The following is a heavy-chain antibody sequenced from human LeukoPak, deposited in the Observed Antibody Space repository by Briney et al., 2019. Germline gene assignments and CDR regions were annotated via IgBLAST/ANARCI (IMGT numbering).Heavy chain of an antibody. D-gene: IGHD5-12*01. CDR3: ARYQQTGYESDY. CDR1: GFTFSSYW. V-gene: IGHV3-74*01. J-gene: IGHJ4*02. CDR2: INSDGSIT. Sequence: GGSLRLSCAASGFTFSSYWMHWVRQAPGKGLVWVSRINSDGSITSYADSVKGRFTISRDNAKSTLYLQMNSLRAEDTAVYYCARYQQTGYESDYWGQGTLVTVSS.